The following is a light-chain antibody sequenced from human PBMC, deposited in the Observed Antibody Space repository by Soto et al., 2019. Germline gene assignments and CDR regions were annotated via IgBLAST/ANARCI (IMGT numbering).Light chain of an antibody. V-gene: IGKV2-40*01. CDR1: QSLLDSDDGNTY. CDR2: TLS. CDR3: TQRIEFPSHT. Sequence: DLVMTQTPLSLPVTPGEPASISCRSSQSLLDSDDGNTYLDWYLQKPGQSPQLLIYTLSYRASGAPGRFSGRGSGTDFTLKISRVEAEAAGVYYCTQRIEFPSHTFGQGTKLEIK. J-gene: IGKJ2*01.